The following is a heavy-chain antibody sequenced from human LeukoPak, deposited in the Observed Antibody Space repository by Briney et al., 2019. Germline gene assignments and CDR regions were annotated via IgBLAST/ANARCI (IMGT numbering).Heavy chain of an antibody. Sequence: ASVKVSCKASGYTFTSYGISWVRQAPGQGLEWMGIINPSGGSTSYAQKFQGRVTMTRDMSTSTVYMELSSLRSEDTAVYYCARVSSSSNEYFQHWGQGTLVTVSS. D-gene: IGHD6-13*01. CDR1: GYTFTSYG. CDR3: ARVSSSSNEYFQH. CDR2: INPSGGST. J-gene: IGHJ1*01. V-gene: IGHV1-46*01.